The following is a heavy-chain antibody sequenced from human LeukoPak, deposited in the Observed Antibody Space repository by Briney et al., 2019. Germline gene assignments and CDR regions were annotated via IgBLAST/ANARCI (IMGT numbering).Heavy chain of an antibody. CDR3: APDSGYEPFDY. CDR2: ISSNGGAT. Sequence: GGSLRLSCSASGFTFSSSAMHWVRQAPGKGLDYVSAISSNGGATYYADSVKGRFTISRDNAKNSLYLQMNSLRAEDTAVYYCAPDSGYEPFDYWGQGTLVTVSS. CDR1: GFTFSSSA. J-gene: IGHJ4*02. V-gene: IGHV3-64*04. D-gene: IGHD5-12*01.